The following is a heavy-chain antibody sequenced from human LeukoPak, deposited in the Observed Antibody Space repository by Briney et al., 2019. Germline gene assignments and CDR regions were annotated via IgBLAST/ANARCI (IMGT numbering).Heavy chain of an antibody. CDR1: GYSFTSYW. CDR3: ARVKTYYYDSSGQGFDY. Sequence: GESLKSSCKGSGYSFTSYWIGWVRQMPGKGLEWMGIIYPGDSDTRYRPSFQGQVTISADKSISTAYLQWSSLKASDTAMYYCARVKTYYYDSSGQGFDYWGQGTLVTVSS. D-gene: IGHD3-22*01. J-gene: IGHJ4*02. V-gene: IGHV5-51*01. CDR2: IYPGDSDT.